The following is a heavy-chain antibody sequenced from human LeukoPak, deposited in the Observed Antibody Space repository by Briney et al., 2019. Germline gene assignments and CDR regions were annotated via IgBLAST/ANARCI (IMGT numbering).Heavy chain of an antibody. Sequence: GASVKVSCKASGYTFIGYYMHWVRQAPGQGLEWMGWINPHSGGTNSEQNFQGRVTMSRDTSISTVYMELSRLRSDDTALYYCARRGGIGDGYNFFDYWGQGTLVTVSS. CDR2: INPHSGGT. CDR1: GYTFIGYY. CDR3: ARRGGIGDGYNFFDY. J-gene: IGHJ4*02. V-gene: IGHV1-2*02. D-gene: IGHD5-24*01.